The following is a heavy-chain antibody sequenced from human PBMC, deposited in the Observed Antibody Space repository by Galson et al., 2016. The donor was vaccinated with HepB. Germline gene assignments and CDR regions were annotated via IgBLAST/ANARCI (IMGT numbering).Heavy chain of an antibody. V-gene: IGHV3-33*08. CDR1: GFTFRAYT. CDR2: IWYDGSNK. Sequence: SLRLSCAASGFTFRAYTMNWVRQAPGKGLESVAFIWYDGSNKYYADSVKGRFTISRDNSKNTLYLQMNSLRAEDTAVYYCAREDPNIAVAALDYWGQGTLVTVSS. CDR3: AREDPNIAVAALDY. J-gene: IGHJ4*02. D-gene: IGHD6-19*01.